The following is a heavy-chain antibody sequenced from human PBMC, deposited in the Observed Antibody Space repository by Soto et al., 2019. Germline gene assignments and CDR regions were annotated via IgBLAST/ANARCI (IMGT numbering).Heavy chain of an antibody. J-gene: IGHJ4*02. CDR3: AKGQKSLMITFFDY. V-gene: IGHV3-43D*04. Sequence: GGSLRRSCAACGCTFDDYAMHCVRQGPGKGLEWVSLISWAGGSTYYADSVKGRFTISRDNSKNSLYLQMKSLRAADTALYYCAKGQKSLMITFFDYWGQGTLVTVSS. D-gene: IGHD3-16*01. CDR2: ISWAGGST. CDR1: GCTFDDYA.